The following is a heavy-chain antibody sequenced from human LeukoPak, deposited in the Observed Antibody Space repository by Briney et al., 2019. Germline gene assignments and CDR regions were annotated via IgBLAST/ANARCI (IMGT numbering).Heavy chain of an antibody. V-gene: IGHV5-51*01. CDR1: GYSFTSYW. CDR2: IYPGDSDT. CDR3: ARHGGRNEMATIFYYFDY. D-gene: IGHD5-12*01. J-gene: IGHJ4*02. Sequence: GESLKISCKGSGYSFTSYWIGWVRQLPGKGLEWMGIIYPGDSDTRYSPSFQGQVTISADKSISTAYLQWSSLKASDTAMYYCARHGGRNEMATIFYYFDYWGQGTLVTVSS.